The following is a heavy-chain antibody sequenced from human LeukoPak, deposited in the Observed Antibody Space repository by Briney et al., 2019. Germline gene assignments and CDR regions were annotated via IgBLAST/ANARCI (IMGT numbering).Heavy chain of an antibody. CDR3: AEDFGNADFFDF. Sequence: GGSLRLSCAASEFTFRDYGMSWVRQVPGKGLEWVSTINFSGSNTHYADSVKGRFAISRDNSKNTLSLQMNSLRAEDTAIYYCAEDFGNADFFDFWGQGAPVTVSS. D-gene: IGHD3-3*01. CDR1: EFTFRDYG. CDR2: INFSGSNT. J-gene: IGHJ4*02. V-gene: IGHV3-23*01.